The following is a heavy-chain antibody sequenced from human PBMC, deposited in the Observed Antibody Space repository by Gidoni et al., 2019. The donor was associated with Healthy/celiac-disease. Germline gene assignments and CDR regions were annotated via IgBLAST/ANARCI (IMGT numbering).Heavy chain of an antibody. CDR3: AREASVRGKGWFDP. V-gene: IGHV4-31*03. CDR1: GGSISSGGYY. J-gene: IGHJ5*02. Sequence: QVQLQESGPGLVKPSQTLSLTCTVSGGSISSGGYYWRWIRQHPGKGLEWIGYIYYSGSTYYNPSLKSRVTISVDTSKNQFSLKLSSVTAADTAVYYCAREASVRGKGWFDPWGQGTLVTVSS. D-gene: IGHD3-10*01. CDR2: IYYSGST.